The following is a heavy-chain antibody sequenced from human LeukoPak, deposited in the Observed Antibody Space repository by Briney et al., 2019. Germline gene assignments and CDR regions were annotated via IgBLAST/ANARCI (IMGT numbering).Heavy chain of an antibody. V-gene: IGHV3-33*05. CDR2: ISYDGSNK. CDR1: GFTFSRYG. Sequence: PGRSLRLSCAASGFTFSRYGMHWVRQAPGKGLEWVAGISYDGSNKYYADSVKGRFTISRDNSKNTLYLQMNSLRAEDTAVYYCARDSSDAMGSWGQGTLVTVSS. D-gene: IGHD1-26*01. CDR3: ARDSSDAMGS. J-gene: IGHJ5*02.